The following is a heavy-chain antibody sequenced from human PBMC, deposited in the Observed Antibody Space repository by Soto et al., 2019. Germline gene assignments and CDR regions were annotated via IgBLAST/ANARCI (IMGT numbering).Heavy chain of an antibody. CDR3: ARSPGVFDY. CDR1: GCTFSSLA. J-gene: IGHJ4*02. CDR2: LVPVFGTA. D-gene: IGHD3-10*01. Sequence: QVQLVQSGAEVKKPGSSVKVSCKASGCTFSSLAISWVRQAPGQGLEWMGGLVPVFGTANYAQKFQDRVTITADQSTSTAYMELSSLRSEDTAVYYCARSPGVFDYWGQGTLGTVAS. V-gene: IGHV1-69*01.